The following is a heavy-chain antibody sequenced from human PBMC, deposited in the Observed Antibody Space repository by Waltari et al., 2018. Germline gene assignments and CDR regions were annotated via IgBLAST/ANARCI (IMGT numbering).Heavy chain of an antibody. CDR3: VKMWGSKGSPG. D-gene: IGHD1-26*01. V-gene: IGHV3-23*04. Sequence: EVRLVVYVGILLQPGKSLRLSCAVSGFILSINVLNWGRQASGKWLEWVSTISAGGGSTYYADSVKGLFSVSRDNSSNTLYLQMSSLRVEDTAIYYCVKMWGSKGSPGWGQGTLVTSPQ. CDR1: GFILSINV. J-gene: IGHJ4*02. CDR2: ISAGGGST.